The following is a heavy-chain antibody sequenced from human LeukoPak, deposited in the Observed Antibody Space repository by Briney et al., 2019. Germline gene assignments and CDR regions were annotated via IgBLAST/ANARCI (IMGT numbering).Heavy chain of an antibody. D-gene: IGHD2-2*01. Sequence: ASVKVSCKASGYTFTGYYMHWVRQAPGQGLEWMGWINPKSGGATYEQKFQGRVTMTRDTSTSTAYMELSRLRSDDTAVYYCARGGEVCSSSSCYRGNDYWGQGTLVTVSS. V-gene: IGHV1-2*02. CDR3: ARGGEVCSSSSCYRGNDY. J-gene: IGHJ4*02. CDR1: GYTFTGYY. CDR2: INPKSGGA.